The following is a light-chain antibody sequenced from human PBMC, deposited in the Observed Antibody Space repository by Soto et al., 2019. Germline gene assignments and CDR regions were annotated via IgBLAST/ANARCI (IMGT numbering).Light chain of an antibody. Sequence: EIVMTHSPTTLSVSPGLRSNLSCRASQSVSRNLAWYQQKPGQAPRLLVYGASTRATGIPARFSGSGSGTEFTLTISSLKPEDFAVYYCQQYNNWLPWTFGQGTKVDIK. V-gene: IGKV3-15*01. J-gene: IGKJ1*01. CDR1: QSVSRN. CDR3: QQYNNWLPWT. CDR2: GAS.